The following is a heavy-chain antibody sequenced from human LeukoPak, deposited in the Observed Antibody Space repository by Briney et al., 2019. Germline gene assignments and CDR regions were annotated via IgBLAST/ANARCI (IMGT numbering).Heavy chain of an antibody. V-gene: IGHV1-46*01. CDR3: ARGYSSNWRDFFDS. D-gene: IGHD6-13*01. J-gene: IGHJ4*02. CDR1: GYTFTSYY. CDR2: ISPSTGGT. Sequence: ASVKVSCKASGYTFTSYYMHWLRQAPGQGLEWIGIISPSTGGTTYAQKFQGSVTMTRDTSTSTVYMELSSLRSEDTALYYCARGYSSNWRDFFDSWGQGTLVTVSS.